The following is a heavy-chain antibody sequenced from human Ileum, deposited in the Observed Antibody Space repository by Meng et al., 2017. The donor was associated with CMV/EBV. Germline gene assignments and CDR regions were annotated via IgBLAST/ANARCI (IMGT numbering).Heavy chain of an antibody. V-gene: IGHV4-34*01. D-gene: IGHD3-10*01. CDR1: DGSFSDYF. J-gene: IGHJ5*02. Sequence: YDGSFSDYFWAWIRQPPGKGLEWIGEINDSGRTHFNSSLQNRVIISIDTSKKQFSLKLNSVTAADTAVYYCARGQRITLVRGGRLDPWGQGILVTVSS. CDR2: INDSGRT. CDR3: ARGQRITLVRGGRLDP.